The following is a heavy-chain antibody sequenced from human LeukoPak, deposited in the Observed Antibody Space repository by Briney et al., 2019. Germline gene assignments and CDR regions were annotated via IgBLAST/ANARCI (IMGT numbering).Heavy chain of an antibody. J-gene: IGHJ4*02. CDR3: ARRSGWLIDY. V-gene: IGHV3-64*01. Sequence: GGSLRLSCAASGFTFSSYAMHWVRQAPGKGLEYVSAISSNGGSTYYANSVKGRFTISRDNSKNTLYLQMGSLRAEDMAVYYCARRSGWLIDYWGQGTLVTVPS. CDR2: ISSNGGST. D-gene: IGHD6-19*01. CDR1: GFTFSSYA.